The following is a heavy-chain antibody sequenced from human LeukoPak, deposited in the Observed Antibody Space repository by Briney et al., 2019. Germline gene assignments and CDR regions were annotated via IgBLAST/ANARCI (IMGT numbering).Heavy chain of an antibody. CDR2: IYYSGST. CDR3: ARGYYDFWSGYPSFDY. Sequence: SETLSLTCTVSGGSISSYYWSWIRQPPGEGLEWIGYIYYSGSTNYNPSLKSRVTISVDTSKNQFSLKLSSVTAADTAVYYCARGYYDFWSGYPSFDYWGQGTLVTVSS. CDR1: GGSISSYY. D-gene: IGHD3-3*01. J-gene: IGHJ4*02. V-gene: IGHV4-59*08.